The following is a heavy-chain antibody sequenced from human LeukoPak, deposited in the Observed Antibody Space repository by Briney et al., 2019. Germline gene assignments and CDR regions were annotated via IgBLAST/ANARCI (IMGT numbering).Heavy chain of an antibody. CDR1: NYNFPNYC. J-gene: IGHJ5*02. V-gene: IGHV5-51*01. CDR2: MYPASSET. Sequence: EESLKISCKASNYNFPNYCSGGVRQMPGKGLGGMGIMYPASSETIYNPSVEGQVTISDDKATSTAYLQWSTLKTSDTAIYYGARRIYTSVGFYPWGQGTLVSVSS. D-gene: IGHD5/OR15-5a*01. CDR3: ARRIYTSVGFYP.